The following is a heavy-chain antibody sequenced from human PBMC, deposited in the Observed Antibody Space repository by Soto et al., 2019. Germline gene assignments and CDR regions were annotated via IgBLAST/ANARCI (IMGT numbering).Heavy chain of an antibody. D-gene: IGHD3-10*01. Sequence: SSETLSLTCAVYGGSFSGYYWSWIRQPPGKGLEWIGEINHSGSTNYNPSLKSRVTISVDTSKNQFSLKLSSVTAADTAVYYCARTMVRGVINSHFDYWGQGTLVTVSS. CDR1: GGSFSGYY. CDR2: INHSGST. J-gene: IGHJ4*02. CDR3: ARTMVRGVINSHFDY. V-gene: IGHV4-34*01.